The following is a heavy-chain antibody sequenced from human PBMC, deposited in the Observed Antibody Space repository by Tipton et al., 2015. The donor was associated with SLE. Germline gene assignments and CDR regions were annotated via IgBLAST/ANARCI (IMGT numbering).Heavy chain of an antibody. Sequence: SLRLSCAASGFTFSSYGMHWVRQAPGKGLEWVAVIWYDGSNKYYADSVKGRFTISRVNSKNTLYLQMNSLRAEDTALYYCARELLPYYGMDVWGQGTTVTVSS. D-gene: IGHD2-15*01. J-gene: IGHJ6*02. V-gene: IGHV3-33*08. CDR1: GFTFSSYG. CDR3: ARELLPYYGMDV. CDR2: IWYDGSNK.